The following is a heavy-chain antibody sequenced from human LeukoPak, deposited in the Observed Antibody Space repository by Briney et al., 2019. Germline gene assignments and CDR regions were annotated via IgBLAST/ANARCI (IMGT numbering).Heavy chain of an antibody. D-gene: IGHD6-19*01. CDR1: GFTVSSNY. CDR2: IYSGGTT. Sequence: PGGSLRRSFAASGFTVSSNYMSWVRPAPGKGLGWGSVIYSGGTTYYADSVKGRFTISRDNSKNTVYLQMNSLRAEDTAVYYCASQFWWAAVAGTTLDYWGQGTLVTVSS. V-gene: IGHV3-53*01. CDR3: ASQFWWAAVAGTTLDY. J-gene: IGHJ4*02.